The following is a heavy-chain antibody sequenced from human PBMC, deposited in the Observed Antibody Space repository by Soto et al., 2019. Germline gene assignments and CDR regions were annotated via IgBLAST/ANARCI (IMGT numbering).Heavy chain of an antibody. D-gene: IGHD3-16*02. CDR3: NTEPPTFYDYIWGSYRYFEY. J-gene: IGHJ4*02. CDR1: GFTFSNAW. Sequence: EVQLVESGGGLVKPGGSLRLSCAASGFTFSNAWMSWVRQAPGKGLEWVGRIKSKTDGGTTDYAAPVKGRFTISRDDSKNTLYLQMNSLKTEDTAVYYCNTEPPTFYDYIWGSYRYFEYWGQGTLVTVSS. V-gene: IGHV3-15*01. CDR2: IKSKTDGGTT.